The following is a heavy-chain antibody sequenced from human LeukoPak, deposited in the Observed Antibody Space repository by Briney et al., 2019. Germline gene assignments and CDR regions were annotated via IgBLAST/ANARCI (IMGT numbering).Heavy chain of an antibody. CDR2: IYHSGST. D-gene: IGHD3-10*01. V-gene: IGHV4-30-2*01. CDR1: GGSINSGGFS. J-gene: IGHJ3*02. Sequence: SETLSLTRVVSGGSINSGGFSWSWIRQPPGKGLEWIGNIYHSGSTYYNPSLKSRVTISVDRSKNQFSLKLSSVTAADTAVYYCARAGVREIWDAFDIWGQGTMVTVSS. CDR3: ARAGVREIWDAFDI.